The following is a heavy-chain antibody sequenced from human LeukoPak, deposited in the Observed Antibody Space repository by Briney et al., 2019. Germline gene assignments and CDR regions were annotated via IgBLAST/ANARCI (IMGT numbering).Heavy chain of an antibody. D-gene: IGHD5-18*01. CDR1: GANINPYY. J-gene: IGHJ4*02. CDR3: ARDQGYNYGQTFYFDF. V-gene: IGHV4-4*07. CDR2: VYASGTT. Sequence: SETLSLTCTVSGANINPYYWSWLRQSAEKGLEWIGRVYASGTTKYNPSPNGRVTMSVDMSKNQFFLKLDSVTAADTAIYYCARDQGYNYGQTFYFDFWGQGTRVTVSS.